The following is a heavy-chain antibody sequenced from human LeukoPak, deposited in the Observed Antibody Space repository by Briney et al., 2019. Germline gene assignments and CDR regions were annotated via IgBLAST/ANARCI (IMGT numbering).Heavy chain of an antibody. CDR1: GYTFTSYD. V-gene: IGHV1-8*01. CDR2: MNPNSGNT. CDR3: ARGLRREQQLLRAFDS. J-gene: IGHJ4*02. D-gene: IGHD6-13*01. Sequence: ASVKVSCKASGYTFTSYDINWMRRATGQGLEWMGWMNPNSGNTGYAQKFQGRVTMTSNTSISTAYMELSGLTSEDTAVYYCARGLRREQQLLRAFDSWGQGTLVTVSS.